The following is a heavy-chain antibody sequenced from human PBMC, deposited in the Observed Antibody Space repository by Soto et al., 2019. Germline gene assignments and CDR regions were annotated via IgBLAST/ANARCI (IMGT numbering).Heavy chain of an antibody. CDR3: ARSLFMVAPDNEPCGY. V-gene: IGHV3-23*01. CDR1: GFPFSSYA. Sequence: GGSLRLSCAASGFPFSSYAMSWVRQTPEKGLEWVAGISGGGNDRYYADFVQGRFTFSRDNSRNILYLQMNSLRADDPAMYFCARSLFMVAPDNEPCGYWRQGSRFTASS. D-gene: IGHD5-12*01. CDR2: ISGGGNDR. J-gene: IGHJ4*02.